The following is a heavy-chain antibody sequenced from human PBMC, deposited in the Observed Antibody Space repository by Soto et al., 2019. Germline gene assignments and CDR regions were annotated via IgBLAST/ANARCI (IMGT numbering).Heavy chain of an antibody. CDR1: GFSFSSYW. CDR2: IRQDGSEK. CDR3: ITTTRDRPFGY. J-gene: IGHJ4*02. V-gene: IGHV3-7*01. D-gene: IGHD1-1*01. Sequence: EVQWVESGGDVVQPGGSLRLSCEASGFSFSSYWMTWVRQAPGKRLEYVAIIRQDGSEKKYVDSVMCRFTLSRDNAKTSPYLHMNSLRDADAAVYYCITTTRDRPFGYWGQGSLVTVSS.